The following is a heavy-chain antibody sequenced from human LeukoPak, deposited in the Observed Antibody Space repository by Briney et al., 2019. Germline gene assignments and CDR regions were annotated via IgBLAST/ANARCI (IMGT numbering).Heavy chain of an antibody. CDR3: ARGWYSSSWYDLDY. CDR2: IYYSGST. Sequence: SETLSLTCTVSGGSISSYYWSWIRQPPGKGLEWIGYIYYSGSTNYNPSLKSRVTISVDTSKNQFSPKLSSVTAADTAVYYCARGWYSSSWYDLDYWGQGTLVTVSS. D-gene: IGHD6-13*01. J-gene: IGHJ4*02. V-gene: IGHV4-59*01. CDR1: GGSISSYY.